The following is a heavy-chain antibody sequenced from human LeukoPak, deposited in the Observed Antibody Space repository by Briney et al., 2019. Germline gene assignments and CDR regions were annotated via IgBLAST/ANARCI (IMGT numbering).Heavy chain of an antibody. V-gene: IGHV4-61*02. Sequence: SDTLSLTCTVSADSVTSNAYSWNWLRQPAGNGLEWIGRIFRSGDTYYTPSLKSRVSVSLDTAKNQFSLNLTSVTAADTAVYYCAPLGFTYGKGWLDPWGQGTPVTVSS. CDR3: APLGFTYGKGWLDP. CDR2: IFRSGDT. J-gene: IGHJ5*02. CDR1: ADSVTSNAYS. D-gene: IGHD2-8*01.